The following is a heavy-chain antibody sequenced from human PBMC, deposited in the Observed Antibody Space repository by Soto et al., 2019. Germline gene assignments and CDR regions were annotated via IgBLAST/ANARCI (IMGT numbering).Heavy chain of an antibody. CDR3: ASVRYPIGGGAFDI. Sequence: GASVKVSCKASGYTFTGYYMHWVRQAPGQGLEWMGWINPNSGGTNYAQKFQGWVTMTRDTSISTAYMELSRLRSDDTAVYYCASVRYPIGGGAFDIWGQGTMVTVSS. V-gene: IGHV1-2*04. CDR1: GYTFTGYY. D-gene: IGHD3-9*01. CDR2: INPNSGGT. J-gene: IGHJ3*02.